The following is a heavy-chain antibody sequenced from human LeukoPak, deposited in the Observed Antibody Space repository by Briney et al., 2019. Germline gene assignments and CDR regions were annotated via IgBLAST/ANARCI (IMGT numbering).Heavy chain of an antibody. D-gene: IGHD3-22*01. CDR1: GFTFSSYE. V-gene: IGHV3-48*03. CDR2: ISSSGSTI. J-gene: IGHJ4*02. Sequence: GGSLRLSCAVSGFTFSSYEMNWVRQAPGKGLEWVSYISSSGSTIYYADSVKGRFTISRDNAKKSLYLQMNSLRAEDTAVYYCARGKITMIVGPFDYWGQGTLVTVSS. CDR3: ARGKITMIVGPFDY.